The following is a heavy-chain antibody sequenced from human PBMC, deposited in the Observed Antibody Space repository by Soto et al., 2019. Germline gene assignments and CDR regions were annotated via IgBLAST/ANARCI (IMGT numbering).Heavy chain of an antibody. J-gene: IGHJ6*02. CDR2: ISYDGSNK. V-gene: IGHV3-30*03. CDR3: SIALRSRGCMDC. Sequence: GGSLRLSCAASGFTFSSYGMHWVRQAPGKGLEWVAVISYDGSNKYYADSVKGRFTISRDNSKNTLYLQMNSLRAEDTAVYYFSIALRSRGCMDCRGQGTTVTVFS. CDR1: GFTFSSYG. D-gene: IGHD2-8*01.